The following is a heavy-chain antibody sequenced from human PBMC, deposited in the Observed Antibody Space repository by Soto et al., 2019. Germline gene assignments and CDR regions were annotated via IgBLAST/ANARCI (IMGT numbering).Heavy chain of an antibody. J-gene: IGHJ4*02. CDR2: IGTNRGDT. CDR1: GYTFTGYY. CDR3: GRERSGEQVIFY. D-gene: IGHD1-26*01. Sequence: QVQLVQSGAEVKKSGASVKVSCKASGYTFTGYYIHWVRQAPGQGPEWMGEIGTNRGDTRYAQKFQGRVTMTMDTSITTIYMELSNRSPDDTAVYYCGRERSGEQVIFYWGQGTLVTVYS. V-gene: IGHV1-2*02.